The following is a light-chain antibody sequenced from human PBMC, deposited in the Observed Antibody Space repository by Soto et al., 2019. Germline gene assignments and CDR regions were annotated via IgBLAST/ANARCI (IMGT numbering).Light chain of an antibody. Sequence: DIVMAYTPESLAVSLDERATINCKSSQSVLYSSNNKNYLAWYQQKPGKAPNLLIYDGSSLESGIPSRFSGRESGTEFTLTISSLQPDDFATYYCQQYYSYSTFCQGTNVDIK. CDR2: DGS. CDR3: QQYYSYST. J-gene: IGKJ1*01. CDR1: QSVLYSSNNKNY. V-gene: IGKV4-1*01.